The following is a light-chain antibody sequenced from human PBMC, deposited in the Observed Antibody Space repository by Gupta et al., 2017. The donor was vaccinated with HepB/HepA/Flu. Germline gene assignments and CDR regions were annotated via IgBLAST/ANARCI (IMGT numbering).Light chain of an antibody. CDR3: TSYTSSSTFWV. Sequence: QSALTQPASVSGSPGQSITISCTGTSSDVGGYNYVSWYQQHPGKAPKLMISDVSNRPSGVSYRFSGSKSGNTASLTISGLQAEDEADYYCTSYTSSSTFWVFGGGTRLTVL. V-gene: IGLV2-14*03. CDR1: SSDVGGYNY. CDR2: DVS. J-gene: IGLJ3*02.